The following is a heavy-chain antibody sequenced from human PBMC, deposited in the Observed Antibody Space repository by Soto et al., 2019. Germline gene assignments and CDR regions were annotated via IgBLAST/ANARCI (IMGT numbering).Heavy chain of an antibody. V-gene: IGHV1-69*12. CDR1: GGTFSSYA. CDR3: ARESRYCSGGSCYCLPGIDY. Sequence: QVQLVQSGAEVKKPGSSVKVSCKASGGTFSSYAISWVRQAPGHGLEWMGGIIPIFGTANYAQKFQGRVTITADEYTSTDYMELKSLRSEDTAGYDCARESRYCSGGSCYCLPGIDYWGQGTLVTVSS. D-gene: IGHD2-15*01. CDR2: IIPIFGTA. J-gene: IGHJ4*02.